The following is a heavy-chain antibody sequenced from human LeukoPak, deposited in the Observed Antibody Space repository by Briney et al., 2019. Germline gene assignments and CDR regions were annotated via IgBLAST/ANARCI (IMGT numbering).Heavy chain of an antibody. V-gene: IGHV1-24*01. CDR2: FDPEDGET. Sequence: ASVKVSCKVSGYTLTELSMHWMRQAPGKGLEWMGGFDPEDGETIYAQKFQGRVTMTEDTSTDTAYMELSSLRSEDTAVYYCATSNRIARYYYYYMDVWGKGTTVTVSS. CDR3: ATSNRIARYYYYYMDV. J-gene: IGHJ6*03. CDR1: GYTLTELS. D-gene: IGHD1-14*01.